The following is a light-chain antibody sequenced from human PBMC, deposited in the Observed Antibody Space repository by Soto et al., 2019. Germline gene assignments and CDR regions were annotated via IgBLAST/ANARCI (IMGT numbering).Light chain of an antibody. V-gene: IGKV3-15*01. CDR1: QSISSN. CDR3: QQYNNWPET. Sequence: EILMTQSPATLSVSPGERATISCRASQSISSNLAWYHHKPGQAPRLLIYDAFTRATGIPARFSGSGSGTEFTLSISSLQSEDFAVYYCQQYNNWPETFGQGTKVEIK. J-gene: IGKJ1*01. CDR2: DAF.